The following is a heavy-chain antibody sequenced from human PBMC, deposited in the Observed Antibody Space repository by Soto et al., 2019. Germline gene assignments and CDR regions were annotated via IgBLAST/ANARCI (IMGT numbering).Heavy chain of an antibody. D-gene: IGHD3-22*01. J-gene: IGHJ4*02. CDR3: ATMNGYFEY. CDR2: ITATGDRT. Sequence: PGGSLRLSCADSGFRFSSYSMSWVRQTPGKGLEWVAAITATGDRTYYADSVTGRFTISRDNSKKTLYLQMTSLRAEDTAMYYCATMNGYFEYWGQGTPVTVSS. CDR1: GFRFSSYS. V-gene: IGHV3-23*01.